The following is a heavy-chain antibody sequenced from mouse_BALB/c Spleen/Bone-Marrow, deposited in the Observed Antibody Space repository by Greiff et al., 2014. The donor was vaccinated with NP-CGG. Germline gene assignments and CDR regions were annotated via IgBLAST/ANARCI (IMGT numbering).Heavy chain of an antibody. CDR2: IWAGGST. J-gene: IGHJ2*01. CDR1: GFPLTNYG. Sequence: QVQLQQSGPGLVAPSQSLSITCTVSGFPLTNYGVHWVRQPPGKGLEWLGVIWAGGSTNYNSALMSRLSITKDNSKSQVLLKMNSLQTDDTAMYYCARDRYYDYYFDYWGQGTTLTVSS. D-gene: IGHD2-4*01. CDR3: ARDRYYDYYFDY. V-gene: IGHV2-9*02.